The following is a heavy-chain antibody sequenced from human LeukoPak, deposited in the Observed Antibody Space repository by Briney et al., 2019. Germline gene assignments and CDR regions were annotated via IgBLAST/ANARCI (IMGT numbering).Heavy chain of an antibody. Sequence: GGSLRLSCAASGFTFSSYAMHWVRQAPGKGLEWVAVISYDGSNKYYADSVKGRFTISRDNSKNTLYLQMNSLRAEDTAVYYCAKDWSAEYYYFDYWGQGTLVTVSS. CDR2: ISYDGSNK. J-gene: IGHJ4*02. V-gene: IGHV3-30*04. D-gene: IGHD2-8*02. CDR1: GFTFSSYA. CDR3: AKDWSAEYYYFDY.